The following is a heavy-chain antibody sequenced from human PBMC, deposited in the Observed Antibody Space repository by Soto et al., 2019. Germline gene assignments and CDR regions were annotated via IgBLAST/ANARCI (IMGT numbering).Heavy chain of an antibody. J-gene: IGHJ4*02. V-gene: IGHV1-18*01. CDR1: GYTFTSYG. CDR3: ARGRYGDY. D-gene: IGHD1-1*01. Sequence: QVHRVQSGAEVKKPGASVKVSCKASGYTFTSYGITWVRQAPGQGLEWMGWISAHNGNTDYAQKLQGRVIVTRDTPTSPAYRELRCLISDHTVVYYCARGRYGDYWGQAALVTVSS. CDR2: ISAHNGNT.